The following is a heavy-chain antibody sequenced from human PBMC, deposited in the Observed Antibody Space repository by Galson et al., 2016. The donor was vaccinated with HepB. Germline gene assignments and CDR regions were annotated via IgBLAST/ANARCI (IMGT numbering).Heavy chain of an antibody. CDR1: GFTFRNHW. Sequence: SLRLSCAASGFTFRNHWMHWVRQAPGKGLVWISRINSDGSGTTYADSVKGRFTISRDNAKNTVYLQMDSLRAEDTAVYYCARVYDYVWVGSHFDYWGKGTMITVSS. V-gene: IGHV3-74*01. D-gene: IGHD3-16*01. J-gene: IGHJ4*03. CDR2: INSDGSGT. CDR3: ARVYDYVWVGSHFDY.